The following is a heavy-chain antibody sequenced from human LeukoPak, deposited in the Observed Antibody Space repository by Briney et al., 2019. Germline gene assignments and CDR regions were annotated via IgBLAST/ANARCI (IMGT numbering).Heavy chain of an antibody. CDR1: GSTFSSYV. D-gene: IGHD1-26*01. V-gene: IGHV1-69*06. Sequence: GSSVKVSCKASGSTFSSYVFNWVRQAPGQGLEWMGGIIPIFGTANYAQKFQGRVTITADKSTRTAYMELSSLRSDDTAVYYCARPSGLLDSHDAFDIWGQGTMVTVSS. J-gene: IGHJ3*02. CDR2: IIPIFGTA. CDR3: ARPSGLLDSHDAFDI.